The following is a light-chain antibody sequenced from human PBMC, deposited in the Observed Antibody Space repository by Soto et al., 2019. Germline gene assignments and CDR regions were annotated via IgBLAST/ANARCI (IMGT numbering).Light chain of an antibody. V-gene: IGKV3D-7*01. Sequence: EIVMTQSPATLSLSPGERATLSCRASQSVSSSYLSWYQQKPGQAPRLPIYGASTRATGIPARFSGSGSGTDFTLTISSLQPEDFAVYYCQQDYNSLTFGGGTKVDIK. CDR3: QQDYNSLT. CDR2: GAS. J-gene: IGKJ4*01. CDR1: QSVSSSY.